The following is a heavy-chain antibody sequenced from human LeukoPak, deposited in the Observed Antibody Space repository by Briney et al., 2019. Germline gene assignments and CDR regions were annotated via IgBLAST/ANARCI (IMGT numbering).Heavy chain of an antibody. D-gene: IGHD1-1*01. CDR3: ARNTESELVGWFDP. Sequence: ASVNVSCKASGYTFTSYYMHWVRQAPGQGLEWMGIINPSGGSTSYAQKLQGRVTMTGDTSTSTVYMELSSLRSEDTAVYYCARNTESELVGWFDPWGQGTLVTVSS. CDR2: INPSGGST. CDR1: GYTFTSYY. V-gene: IGHV1-46*01. J-gene: IGHJ5*02.